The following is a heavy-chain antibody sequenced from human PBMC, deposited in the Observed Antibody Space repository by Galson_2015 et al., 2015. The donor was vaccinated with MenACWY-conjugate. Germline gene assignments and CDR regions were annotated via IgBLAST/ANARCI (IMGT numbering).Heavy chain of an antibody. J-gene: IGHJ6*03. CDR1: RYIFSGYW. Sequence: SLRLSCAASRYIFSGYWMGWVRQAPGKGLDWVANIKPDGSDIESAGSVKARITISRDNAQNTLYLQMDSLRVEDTDVYYCVRWGLAYSMDVWGQGTTVTVSS. V-gene: IGHV3-7*03. D-gene: IGHD3-16*01. CDR3: VRWGLAYSMDV. CDR2: IKPDGSDI.